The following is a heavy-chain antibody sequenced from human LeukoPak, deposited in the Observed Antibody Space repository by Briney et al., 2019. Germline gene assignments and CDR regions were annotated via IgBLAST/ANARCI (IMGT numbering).Heavy chain of an antibody. J-gene: IGHJ5*02. CDR3: ARSARYYYGSGGWFDP. V-gene: IGHV4-61*02. Sequence: SETLSLTCTVSGGSISSGSYYWSWIRQPAGKGLEWIGLIYTSGSTNYNPSLKSRVTISVDTSKNQFSLKLSSVTAADTAVYYCARSARYYYGSGGWFDPWGQGTLVTVSS. CDR2: IYTSGST. D-gene: IGHD3-10*01. CDR1: GGSISSGSYY.